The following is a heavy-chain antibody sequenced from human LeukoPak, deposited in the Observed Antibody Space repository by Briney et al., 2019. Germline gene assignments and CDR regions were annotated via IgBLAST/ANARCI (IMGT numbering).Heavy chain of an antibody. CDR1: GFAFDDYA. CDR2: ISWNSGSI. J-gene: IGHJ6*02. Sequence: GGSLRLSCAASGFAFDDYAMHWVRQAPGKGLEWVSGISWNSGSIGYADSVKGRFTISRYKAKNSLYLQMNRLRAEDTALYYCANEQWPNNKYYGMDVWGQGTTVTVSS. V-gene: IGHV3-9*01. CDR3: ANEQWPNNKYYGMDV. D-gene: IGHD6-19*01.